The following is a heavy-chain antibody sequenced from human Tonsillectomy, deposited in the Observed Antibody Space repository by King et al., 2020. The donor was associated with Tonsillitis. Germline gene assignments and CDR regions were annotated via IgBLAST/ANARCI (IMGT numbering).Heavy chain of an antibody. Sequence: QLVQSGAEVKKPGASVKVSCKASGYSFTDYYMHWVRQAPGQGLEWTGWINPNSGGTKSAQKFQGRVTMTRDTSISTAYMELSRLRSDDTAVYFCARESSSWYNEFDYWGQGTLVTVSS. D-gene: IGHD6-13*01. CDR2: INPNSGGT. J-gene: IGHJ4*02. V-gene: IGHV1-2*02. CDR1: GYSFTDYY. CDR3: ARESSSWYNEFDY.